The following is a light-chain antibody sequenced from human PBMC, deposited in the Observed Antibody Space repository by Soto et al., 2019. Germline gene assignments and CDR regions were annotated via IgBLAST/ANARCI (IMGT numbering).Light chain of an antibody. V-gene: IGKV1-5*03. CDR1: QSVSRW. J-gene: IGKJ1*01. CDR2: KAS. Sequence: TKSSATVPATVGDRVTIIVWASQSVSRWLAWYQQKPGKAPKLLIYKASTLKRGVPSRFTGSGSGTEFTLTISSLQPDDVATDFCQQSNRDPPEAVGQGTKVDIK. CDR3: QQSNRDPPEA.